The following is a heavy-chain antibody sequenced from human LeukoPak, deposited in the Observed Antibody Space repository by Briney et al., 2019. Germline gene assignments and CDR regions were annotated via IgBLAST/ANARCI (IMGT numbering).Heavy chain of an antibody. CDR3: AKGAQYDFWSGYTLEYFDV. J-gene: IGHJ4*02. CDR1: GFTFRSYA. CDR2: ISGSGSST. V-gene: IGHV3-23*01. D-gene: IGHD3-3*01. Sequence: SGGSLRLSCAASGFTFRSYAMNWVRQAPGKGLEWVSFISGSGSSTHYADSVKGRFTISRDNSNNTLYLQINSLRADDTAAYYCAKGAQYDFWSGYTLEYFDVWGKGTLVIVSA.